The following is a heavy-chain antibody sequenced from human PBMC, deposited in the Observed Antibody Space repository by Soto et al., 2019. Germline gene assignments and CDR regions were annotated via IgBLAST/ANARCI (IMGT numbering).Heavy chain of an antibody. Sequence: ASVKVSCKASGYTFTSYGISWVRQAPGQGLEWMGWISAYNGNTNYAQKLQGRVTMTTDTSTSTAYMELRSLRSDDTAVYYCARGEDLRVEHGDYDAFDIWGQGTMVTVSS. J-gene: IGHJ3*02. CDR2: ISAYNGNT. D-gene: IGHD4-17*01. V-gene: IGHV1-18*01. CDR3: ARGEDLRVEHGDYDAFDI. CDR1: GYTFTSYG.